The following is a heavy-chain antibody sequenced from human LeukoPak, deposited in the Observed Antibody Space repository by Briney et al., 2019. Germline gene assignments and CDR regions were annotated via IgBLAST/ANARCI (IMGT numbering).Heavy chain of an antibody. CDR2: IAIGSSPV. J-gene: IGHJ4*02. CDR1: GFSFSNCS. Sequence: GGSLRLSCAASGFSFSNCSMNWVRQAPGRGLEWVSYIAIGSSPVYYADSVKGRFTSSRDNAKNSLYLQMNSLRDEDTAVYYCARPAAAAVAFCDYWGQGTLVIVSS. CDR3: ARPAAAAVAFCDY. D-gene: IGHD6-25*01. V-gene: IGHV3-48*02.